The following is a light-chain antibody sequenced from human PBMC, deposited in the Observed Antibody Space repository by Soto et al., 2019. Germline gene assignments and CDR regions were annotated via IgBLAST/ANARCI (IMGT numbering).Light chain of an antibody. Sequence: EIVMTQSPATLSVSPGESATLSCRASQSVSSNLAWYQQKPGQAPRLLIYGASTRATGIPDRFSGSGSGTEFTLTISRLQSEDFAVYYCQKYNNWPITXGQGTRLEIK. J-gene: IGKJ5*01. CDR2: GAS. CDR3: QKYNNWPIT. V-gene: IGKV3-15*01. CDR1: QSVSSN.